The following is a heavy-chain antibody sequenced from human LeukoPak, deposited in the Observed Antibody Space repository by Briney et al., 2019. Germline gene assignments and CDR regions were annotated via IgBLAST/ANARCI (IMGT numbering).Heavy chain of an antibody. J-gene: IGHJ6*02. V-gene: IGHV4-39*02. CDR2: IYYSGST. CDR3: ARDEGRNDFWSGYSSYGMDV. Sequence: RSETLSLPCSVSGGSISSSSYYWGWLRQPPGKGLEWIGSIYYSGSTYYNPSLKSRVTISVDTSKNQFSLKLSSVTAADTAVYYCARDEGRNDFWSGYSSYGMDVWGQGTTVTVSS. D-gene: IGHD3-3*01. CDR1: GGSISSSSYY.